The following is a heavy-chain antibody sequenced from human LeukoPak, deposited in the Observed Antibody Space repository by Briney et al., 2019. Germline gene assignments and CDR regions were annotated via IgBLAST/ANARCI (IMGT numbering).Heavy chain of an antibody. D-gene: IGHD6-13*01. CDR1: GFTFSSYA. Sequence: GGSLRLSCAASGFTFSSYAMHWVRQAPGKGLEWVAVISYDGSNKYYADSVKGRFTISRDNSKNTLYLQMNSLRAEDTAVYYCARDFSSWYGHFDYWGQGTLVTVSS. CDR3: ARDFSSWYGHFDY. J-gene: IGHJ4*02. V-gene: IGHV3-30*04. CDR2: ISYDGSNK.